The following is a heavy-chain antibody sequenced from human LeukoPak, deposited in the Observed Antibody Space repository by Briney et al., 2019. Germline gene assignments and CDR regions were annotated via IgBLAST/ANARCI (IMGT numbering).Heavy chain of an antibody. V-gene: IGHV4-39*07. J-gene: IGHJ5*02. Sequence: SETLSLTCTVSGGSISSSSYYRGWIRQPPGKGLEWIGSIYFTGSTYYTPSLKSRVTISVDTSKNQFSLKLSSVTAADTAVYYCARDPAPSYYDSSGYYDINWFDPWGQGTLVTVSS. D-gene: IGHD3-22*01. CDR2: IYFTGST. CDR1: GGSISSSSYY. CDR3: ARDPAPSYYDSSGYYDINWFDP.